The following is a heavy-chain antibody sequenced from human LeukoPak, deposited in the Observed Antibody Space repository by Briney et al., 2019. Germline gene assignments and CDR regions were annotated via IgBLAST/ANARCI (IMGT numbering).Heavy chain of an antibody. V-gene: IGHV3-23*01. CDR3: AKALSAVVVPAAPYYYYYGMDV. Sequence: PGGSLRLSCAASGFTFSSYAMSWVRQAPGKGLEWVSAISGSGGSTYYADSVKGRFTISRDNSKNTLYLQMNSLRAEDTAVYYCAKALSAVVVPAAPYYYYYGMDVWGQGTTVTVSS. CDR1: GFTFSSYA. D-gene: IGHD2-2*01. CDR2: ISGSGGST. J-gene: IGHJ6*02.